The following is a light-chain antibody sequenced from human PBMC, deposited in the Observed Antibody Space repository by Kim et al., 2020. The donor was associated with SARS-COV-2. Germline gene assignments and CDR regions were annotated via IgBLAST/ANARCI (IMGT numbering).Light chain of an antibody. CDR3: QSYDSTIRV. CDR2: EDT. V-gene: IGLV6-57*03. CDR1: SGNIGRNY. Sequence: GEKVIISCTRPSGNIGRNYVQWYQQRPGTAPIIVIHEDTERPSGVPDRFSGSIDVTSNSAFLTISGLRPEDEADYYCQSYDSTIRVFGGGTKLTVL. J-gene: IGLJ3*02.